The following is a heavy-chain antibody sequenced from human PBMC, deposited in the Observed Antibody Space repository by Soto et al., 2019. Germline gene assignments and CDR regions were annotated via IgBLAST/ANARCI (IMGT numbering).Heavy chain of an antibody. CDR1: GFTFGNYG. V-gene: IGHV3-23*01. D-gene: IGHD3-3*01. CDR2: IDSSATNA. CDR3: AKEEEWPPWRGYFTS. Sequence: PGGSLRLSCEASGFTFGNYGMTWVRQAPGKGQEWVAGIDSSATNANYADSMKGRFTISRDNSRNTVLLQINSLRAEDTAVYYCAKEEEWPPWRGYFTSWGPGTLVTVSS. J-gene: IGHJ4*02.